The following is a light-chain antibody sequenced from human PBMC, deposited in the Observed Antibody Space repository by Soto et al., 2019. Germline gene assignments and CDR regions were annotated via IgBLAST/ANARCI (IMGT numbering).Light chain of an antibody. V-gene: IGKV3-15*01. CDR2: GAS. CDR3: QQYNNWPLMYT. J-gene: IGKJ2*01. Sequence: EIVMTQSPATLSVSVGERATLSCRASQSISSNLAWYQQKPGQAPRLLIYGASTRATGVPARFSGSGSGTEFILTISSLQSDDFAVYHCQQYNNWPLMYTFGQGTKVDIK. CDR1: QSISSN.